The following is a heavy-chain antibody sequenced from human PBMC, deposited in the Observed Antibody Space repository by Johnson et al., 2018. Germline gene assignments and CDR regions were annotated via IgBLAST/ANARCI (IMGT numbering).Heavy chain of an antibody. D-gene: IGHD6-19*01. J-gene: IGHJ3*02. Sequence: VQLQESGGGLVQPGGSLRLSCVASGFSFSIYAMSWVRQAPGKGLEWVSAISGSGVSTSYADSVRGRFTISRANSRNTLYLQMNSLRAEDPAIYYCAKGDSSGWLGAFATWGQGTMGTVSS. CDR3: AKGDSSGWLGAFAT. V-gene: IGHV3-23*01. CDR2: ISGSGVST. CDR1: GFSFSIYA.